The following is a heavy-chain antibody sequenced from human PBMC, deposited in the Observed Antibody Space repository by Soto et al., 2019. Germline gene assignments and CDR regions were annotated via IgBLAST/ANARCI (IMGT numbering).Heavy chain of an antibody. J-gene: IGHJ4*02. Sequence: QVQLVQSGAEVKKPGASVKVSCKASGYTFTSYGISWVRQAPGQGLEWMGWITYNGDTNYPQKLQGRVTMTTDTSTSTAYMELRSPRSDDTAMYYCARAVITRYGVLDYWGQGTLLTVSS. CDR3: ARAVITRYGVLDY. CDR2: ITYNGDT. D-gene: IGHD3-22*01. V-gene: IGHV1-18*01. CDR1: GYTFTSYG.